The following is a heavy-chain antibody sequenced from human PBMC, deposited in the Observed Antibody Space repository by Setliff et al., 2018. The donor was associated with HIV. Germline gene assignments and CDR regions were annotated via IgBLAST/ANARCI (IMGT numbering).Heavy chain of an antibody. CDR1: GFTLRNYW. D-gene: IGHD3-10*01. Sequence: GGSLRLSCAASGFTLRNYWMHWVRQAPGKGLVWVSRINGDGSSATYADSVRGRFTISRDNAKNTLYLQMNSLRDEDTAVYYCIRGGSGSYYPFDYWGQGTLVTVSS. J-gene: IGHJ4*02. CDR3: IRGGSGSYYPFDY. CDR2: INGDGSSA. V-gene: IGHV3-74*01.